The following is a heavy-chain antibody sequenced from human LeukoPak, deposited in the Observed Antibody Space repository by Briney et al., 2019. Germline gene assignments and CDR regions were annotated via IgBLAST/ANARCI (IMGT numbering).Heavy chain of an antibody. CDR1: GFSFSTYE. V-gene: IGHV3-21*01. D-gene: IGHD3-22*01. Sequence: GGSLRLSCAASGFSFSTYEMNWVRQAPGKGLEWVSSISSSSSYIYYADSVKGRFTISRDNAKNSLYLQMNSLRAEDTAVYYCARESGGYYPSFDYWGQGTLVTVSS. CDR3: ARESGGYYPSFDY. CDR2: ISSSSSYI. J-gene: IGHJ4*02.